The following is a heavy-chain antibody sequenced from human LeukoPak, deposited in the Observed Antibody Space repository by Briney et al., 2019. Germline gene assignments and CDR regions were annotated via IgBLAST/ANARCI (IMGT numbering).Heavy chain of an antibody. V-gene: IGHV3-7*05. CDR1: GFTVTNAW. D-gene: IGHD2-8*01. Sequence: PGGSLRLSCAASGFTVTNAWMSWVRQAPGKGLEWVANIKQDGSEKYYVDSVKGRFTISRDNAKNSLYLQMNSLRAEDTAVYYCAREEGYCTNGVCYYWFDPWGQGTLVTVSS. CDR3: AREEGYCTNGVCYYWFDP. J-gene: IGHJ5*02. CDR2: IKQDGSEK.